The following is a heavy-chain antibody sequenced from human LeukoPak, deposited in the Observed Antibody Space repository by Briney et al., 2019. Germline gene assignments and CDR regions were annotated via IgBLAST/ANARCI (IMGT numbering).Heavy chain of an antibody. D-gene: IGHD5-24*01. CDR2: ISGSADVA. J-gene: IGHJ5*02. CDR1: GFSFSPYA. V-gene: IGHV3-23*01. Sequence: SGGSLRLSCAASGFSFSPYAMTWVRQAPGKGLEWVSAISGSADVAQYAESALGRFTITRDNSKNTLYLQMSSLRVGDTAVYYCARDKSSYPTFTWFDTRGQGTLVIVSS. CDR3: ARDKSSYPTFTWFDT.